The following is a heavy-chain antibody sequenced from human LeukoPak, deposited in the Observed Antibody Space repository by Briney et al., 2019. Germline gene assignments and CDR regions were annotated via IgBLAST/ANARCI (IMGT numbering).Heavy chain of an antibody. V-gene: IGHV1-69*06. D-gene: IGHD1-7*01. CDR2: IIPIFGTA. J-gene: IGHJ6*03. CDR1: GGTFSSYA. Sequence: GSSVKVSRKASGGTFSSYAISWVRQAPGQGLEWMGGIIPIFGTANYAQKFQGRVTITADKSTSTAYMELRSLRSDDTAVYYCARDYYWNYGFHYYYYMDVWGKGTTVTVSS. CDR3: ARDYYWNYGFHYYYYMDV.